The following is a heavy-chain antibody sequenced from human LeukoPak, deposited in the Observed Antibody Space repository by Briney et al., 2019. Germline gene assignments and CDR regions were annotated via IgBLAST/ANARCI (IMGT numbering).Heavy chain of an antibody. V-gene: IGHV3-30*18. J-gene: IGHJ4*02. D-gene: IGHD2-2*01. Sequence: GRSLRLSCAASGFTFDTYGMHWVRQAPGKGLEWVAVISHDGSDTYYADSVKGRFTISRDNSKNTVSLQVNSLRAEGTAAYYCAKGGYCSATRCYVGKGMDDWGQGTLVTVSS. CDR2: ISHDGSDT. CDR3: AKGGYCSATRCYVGKGMDD. CDR1: GFTFDTYG.